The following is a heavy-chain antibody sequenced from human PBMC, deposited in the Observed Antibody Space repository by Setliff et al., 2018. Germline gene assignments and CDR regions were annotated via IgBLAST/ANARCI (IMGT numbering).Heavy chain of an antibody. CDR1: GGSISSGGYY. Sequence: PSETLSLTCTVSGGSISSGGYYWSWIRQHPGKGLEWIGYFYYSGSTSYNPSLKSLVTISVDTSKNQFSLKLRSVTAADTAVYYCARGDASIIGGGYFDYWGQGTLVTSPQ. V-gene: IGHV4-31*01. CDR3: ARGDASIIGGGYFDY. J-gene: IGHJ4*02. D-gene: IGHD3-10*01. CDR2: FYYSGST.